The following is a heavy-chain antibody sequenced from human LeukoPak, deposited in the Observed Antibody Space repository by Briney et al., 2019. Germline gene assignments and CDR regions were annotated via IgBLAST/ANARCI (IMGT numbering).Heavy chain of an antibody. CDR2: IRYNGNNQ. D-gene: IGHD3-10*01. J-gene: IGHJ6*03. V-gene: IGHV3-30*02. CDR1: GFTFSSYS. Sequence: GGSLRLSCAASGFTFSSYSMNWVRQAPGKGLEWVAFIRYNGNNQYYADSVKGRFTISRDNSKNTLYLQMNSLEGDDTAVYYCAKDSAFYYIDVWGKGTTVIISS. CDR3: AKDSAFYYIDV.